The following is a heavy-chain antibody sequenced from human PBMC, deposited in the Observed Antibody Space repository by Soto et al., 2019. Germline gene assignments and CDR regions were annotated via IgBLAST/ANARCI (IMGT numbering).Heavy chain of an antibody. CDR2: ISSSGSTI. J-gene: IGHJ6*02. Sequence: GSLRLSCAASGFTFSSYEMNWVRQAPGKGLEWVSYISSSGSTIYYADSVKGRFTISRDNAKNSLYLQMNSLRAEDTAVYYCARDSGTAMVTYYYYGMDVWGQGTTVTVSS. V-gene: IGHV3-48*03. CDR1: GFTFSSYE. CDR3: ARDSGTAMVTYYYYGMDV. D-gene: IGHD5-18*01.